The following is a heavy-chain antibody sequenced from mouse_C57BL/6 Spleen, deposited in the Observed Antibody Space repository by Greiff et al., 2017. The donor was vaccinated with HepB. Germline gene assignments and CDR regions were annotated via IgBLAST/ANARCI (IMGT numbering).Heavy chain of an antibody. CDR3: ASNYDYDGPAWFAY. D-gene: IGHD2-4*01. V-gene: IGHV1-85*01. J-gene: IGHJ3*01. CDR2: IYPRDGST. Sequence: VKLMESGPELVKPGASVKLSCKASGYTFTSYDINWVKQRPGQGLEWIGWIYPRDGSTKYNEKFKGKATLTVDTSSSTAYMELHSLTSEDSAVYFCASNYDYDGPAWFAYWGQGTLVTVSA. CDR1: GYTFTSYD.